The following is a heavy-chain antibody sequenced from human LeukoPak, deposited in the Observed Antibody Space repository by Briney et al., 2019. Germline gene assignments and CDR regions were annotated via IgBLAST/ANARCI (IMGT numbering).Heavy chain of an antibody. V-gene: IGHV3-7*02. D-gene: IGHD3-3*02. CDR3: ASSTASRAFDM. CDR2: IKPDGSAE. CDR1: GFTFSSNW. Sequence: GGSLRLSCATSGFTFSSNWMSWVRHVPGRGLDWVANIKPDGSAEYYAASVKGRFTVSRDNAKNSLYLQMNSLRVEDTAVYYCASSTASRAFDMWGQGTMVTVSS. J-gene: IGHJ3*02.